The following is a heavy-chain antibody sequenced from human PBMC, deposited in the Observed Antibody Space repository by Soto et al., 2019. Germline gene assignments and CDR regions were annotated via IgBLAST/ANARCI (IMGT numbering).Heavy chain of an antibody. Sequence: PGGSLRLSCAASGFTFSASALHWVRQASGKGLEWVGHIKNKANSYVTTYGASVKGRFTISRDDSQNTAYLQMNSLRTEDTAVYYCARRGGLLAEAFDIWGQGTKVTVSS. CDR2: IKNKANSYVT. CDR3: ARRGGLLAEAFDI. D-gene: IGHD5-12*01. J-gene: IGHJ3*02. CDR1: GFTFSASA. V-gene: IGHV3-73*01.